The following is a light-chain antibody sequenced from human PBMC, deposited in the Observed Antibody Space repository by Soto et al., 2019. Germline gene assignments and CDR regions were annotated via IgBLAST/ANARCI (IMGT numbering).Light chain of an antibody. CDR2: GAS. CDR3: LQYDEWPPET. CDR1: ADVRSY. J-gene: IGKJ2*01. Sequence: EIVMTQSPASLSVSPGERATLSCRASADVRSYLAWYQQKPGQDPRPLIYGASTRATGIPARFSGSGFGTEFTLTISSLQSEDFAVYYCLQYDEWPPETFGQGTKWAIK. V-gene: IGKV3-15*01.